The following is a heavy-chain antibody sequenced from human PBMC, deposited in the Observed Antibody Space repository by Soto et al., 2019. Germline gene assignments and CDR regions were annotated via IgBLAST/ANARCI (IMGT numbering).Heavy chain of an antibody. CDR2: IYTGGTT. CDR1: GFTVSSNY. V-gene: IGHV3-53*01. Sequence: EVQLVESGGGMIQPGGSLTLSCVASGFTVSSNYMSWVRQAPGKGLEWVSVIYTGGTTHYADSVKGRFTIARDNSKNTLYLQMNSLRDEDTAVYYCARDVGYYDGLDVWCQGTTVSFAS. J-gene: IGHJ6*02. D-gene: IGHD1-26*01. CDR3: ARDVGYYDGLDV.